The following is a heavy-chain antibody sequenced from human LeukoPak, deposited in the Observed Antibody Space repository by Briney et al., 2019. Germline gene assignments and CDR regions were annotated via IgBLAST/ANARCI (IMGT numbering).Heavy chain of an antibody. Sequence: GGSLRLSCAASGFTFSSYSMNWVRQAPGKGLEWVSSISSSSSYIYYADSVKGRFTTSRDNAKNSLYLQMNSLRAEDTAVYYCARGAGYSTPRNAFDIWGQGTMVTVSS. CDR3: ARGAGYSTPRNAFDI. V-gene: IGHV3-21*01. CDR1: GFTFSSYS. CDR2: ISSSSSYI. J-gene: IGHJ3*02. D-gene: IGHD6-13*01.